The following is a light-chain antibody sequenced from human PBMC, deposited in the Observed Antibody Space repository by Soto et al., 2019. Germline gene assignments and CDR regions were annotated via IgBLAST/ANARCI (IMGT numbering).Light chain of an antibody. Sequence: AIQMTQSPSSLSASVGDRITITCRASQGIRSDLGWYQQRPGEAPKLLIYGTSRLQSGIPSRFSGSGSGTDFNLTISSLPPEDFATYYCLQDYDYPRTFGQGTKVEI. CDR3: LQDYDYPRT. V-gene: IGKV1-6*01. CDR2: GTS. CDR1: QGIRSD. J-gene: IGKJ1*01.